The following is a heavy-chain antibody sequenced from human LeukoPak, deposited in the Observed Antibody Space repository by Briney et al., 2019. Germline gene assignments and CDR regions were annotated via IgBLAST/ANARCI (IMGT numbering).Heavy chain of an antibody. D-gene: IGHD3-10*01. CDR3: TREPYYSGGSADYS. J-gene: IGHJ4*02. V-gene: IGHV1-2*02. Sequence: ASVKVSCKTSGYTFTGYYIHWLRQAPGQGLEYMGWINPDSGATNYVEKFQGRVSMTRDTSISTAYMQLSRLRSDDTAVYYCTREPYYSGGSADYSWGQGTLVTVSS. CDR1: GYTFTGYY. CDR2: INPDSGAT.